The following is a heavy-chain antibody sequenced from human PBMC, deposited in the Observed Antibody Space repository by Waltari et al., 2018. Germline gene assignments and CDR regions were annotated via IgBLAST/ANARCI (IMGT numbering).Heavy chain of an antibody. J-gene: IGHJ3*02. CDR1: GFTLRSYA. D-gene: IGHD3-16*01. Sequence: EVQLLESGGGLVQPGGSLRLSCAASGFTLRSYAMNWVRQVPGKGLEWVSGTSGSGGGTYYADSVKGRFTISRDNSKNTLYLQMNSLRADDTAVYYCAKGESGAPYDASDIWGQGTLVTVSS. CDR3: AKGESGAPYDASDI. CDR2: TSGSGGGT. V-gene: IGHV3-23*01.